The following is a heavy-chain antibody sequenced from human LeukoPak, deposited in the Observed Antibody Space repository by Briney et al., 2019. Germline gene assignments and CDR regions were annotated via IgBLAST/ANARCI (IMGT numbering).Heavy chain of an antibody. D-gene: IGHD1-7*01. CDR1: GGSFSNYY. Sequence: SETLSLTCAVYGGSFSNYYWSWIRQPPGKGLEWIGEINDSGTINYNPSLMSRVTISVDKSKNQLSLKLSSVTAADTAVYYCARRWNYGRNYYIDVWGEGATVSVSS. V-gene: IGHV4-34*01. J-gene: IGHJ6*03. CDR3: ARRWNYGRNYYIDV. CDR2: INDSGTI.